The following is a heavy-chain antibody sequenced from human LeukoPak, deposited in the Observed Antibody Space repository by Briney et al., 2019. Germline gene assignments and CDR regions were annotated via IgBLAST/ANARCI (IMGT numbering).Heavy chain of an antibody. D-gene: IGHD6-13*01. CDR3: ARGTAAGFH. J-gene: IGHJ4*02. CDR1: GFTFSSYG. Sequence: GGSLRLSCAASGFTFSSYGMHWVRQAPGKGLEWVAFIRYDESNKYYADSVRGRFTISRDNSKSTLYLQMNSLRPEDTAVYYCARGTAAGFHWGQGTLVTVSS. CDR2: IRYDESNK. V-gene: IGHV3-30*02.